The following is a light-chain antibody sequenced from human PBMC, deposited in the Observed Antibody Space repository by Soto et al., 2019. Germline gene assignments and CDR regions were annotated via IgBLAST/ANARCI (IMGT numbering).Light chain of an antibody. CDR3: AAWDDSLSGLYV. V-gene: IGLV1-47*02. CDR1: SSNIGSNY. Sequence: QSVLTQPPSASGTPGQRVTISCSGSSSNIGSNYVYWYQQLPGTAPKLLIYSNNQRPSGVPDRFSGSKSGPSASLAISGLRSEDEADYYCAAWDDSLSGLYVFGTGTKLTVL. CDR2: SNN. J-gene: IGLJ1*01.